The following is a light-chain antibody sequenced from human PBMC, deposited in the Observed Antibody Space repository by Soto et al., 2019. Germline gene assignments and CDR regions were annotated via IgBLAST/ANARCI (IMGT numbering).Light chain of an antibody. Sequence: QSVLTQPASVSGSPGQSITISCSGTSSDIGSYNHVAWYQQFPGKSPKLMIYAVSDRPPGVSGRFSGSKSGITASLTISGLQTEDEADYYCISYTDRQSYLFGTGTKVNV. CDR1: SSDIGSYNH. V-gene: IGLV2-14*03. J-gene: IGLJ1*01. CDR3: ISYTDRQSYL. CDR2: AVS.